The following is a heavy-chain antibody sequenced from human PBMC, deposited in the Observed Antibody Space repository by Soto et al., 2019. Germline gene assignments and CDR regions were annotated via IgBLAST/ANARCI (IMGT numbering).Heavy chain of an antibody. D-gene: IGHD2-21*02. Sequence: LRLSCAASGFALRTYAMAWVRQAPGKGLEWVSGIWGSGDRTFYADSVKGRFTISRDNSRNTLYLQMYSLTAEDTALYYCAKTGPYCGGDCSRYFYGMDVWGQGTTVTVSS. J-gene: IGHJ6*02. V-gene: IGHV3-23*01. CDR3: AKTGPYCGGDCSRYFYGMDV. CDR2: IWGSGDRT. CDR1: GFALRTYA.